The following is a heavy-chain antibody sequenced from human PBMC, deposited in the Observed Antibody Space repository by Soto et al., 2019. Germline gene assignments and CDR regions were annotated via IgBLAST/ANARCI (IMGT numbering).Heavy chain of an antibody. CDR2: ISVYNGNT. CDR3: ASGWFGEFVYYFDY. V-gene: IGHV1-18*01. J-gene: IGHJ4*02. CDR1: GYTFTSYG. D-gene: IGHD3-10*01. Sequence: ASVKVSCKASGYTFTSYGISWVRQAPGQGLEWMGWISVYNGNTNYAQKLQGRVTMTTDTPTSTAYMELRSLRSDDTAVYYCASGWFGEFVYYFDYWGQGTLVTVSS.